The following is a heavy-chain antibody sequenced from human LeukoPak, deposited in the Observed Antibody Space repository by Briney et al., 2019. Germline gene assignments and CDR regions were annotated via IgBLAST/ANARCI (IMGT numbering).Heavy chain of an antibody. J-gene: IGHJ2*01. CDR3: ARDSTGYWYFDL. V-gene: IGHV1-69*13. CDR2: IIPTFGTA. D-gene: IGHD3-3*02. Sequence: ASVKVSCKASGGTFSSYAISWVRQAPGQGLEWMGGIIPTFGTANYAQKFQGRVTITADESTSTAYMELSSLRSEDTAVYYCARDSTGYWYFDLWGRGTLVSVSS. CDR1: GGTFSSYA.